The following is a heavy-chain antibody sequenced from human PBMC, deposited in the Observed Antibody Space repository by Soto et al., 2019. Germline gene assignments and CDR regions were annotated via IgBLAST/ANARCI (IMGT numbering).Heavy chain of an antibody. Sequence: SETLSLTCTVSGGSISSSSYYWGWIRQPPGKGLEWIGSIYYSGSTYYNPSLKSRVTISVDTSKNQFSLKLSSVTAADTAVYYCARGEFEFNWFDPWGQGTLVTVSS. CDR1: GGSISSSSYY. J-gene: IGHJ5*02. CDR2: IYYSGST. V-gene: IGHV4-39*01. CDR3: ARGEFEFNWFDP. D-gene: IGHD3-16*01.